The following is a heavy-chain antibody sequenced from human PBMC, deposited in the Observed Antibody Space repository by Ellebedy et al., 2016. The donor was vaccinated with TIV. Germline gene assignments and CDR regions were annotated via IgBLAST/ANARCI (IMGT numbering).Heavy chain of an antibody. V-gene: IGHV3-23*01. CDR1: GFTFSSNA. CDR3: ARDDRAVLDY. D-gene: IGHD6-19*01. Sequence: PGGSLRLSCAASGFTFSSNAMSWVRMAQGKGLEWVSAISGSGGSTYYADSVKGRFTISRDNAKNTLYLQMNNLRAEDTAVYYCARDDRAVLDYWGQGTLVTVSS. CDR2: ISGSGGST. J-gene: IGHJ4*02.